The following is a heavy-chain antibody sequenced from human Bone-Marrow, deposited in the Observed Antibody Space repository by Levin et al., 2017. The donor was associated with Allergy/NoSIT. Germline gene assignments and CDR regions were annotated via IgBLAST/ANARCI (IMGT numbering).Heavy chain of an antibody. D-gene: IGHD3-22*01. CDR1: GFTFSSYW. CDR2: IKQDGSEK. V-gene: IGHV3-7*01. Sequence: GESLKISCAASGFTFSSYWMSWVRQAPGKGLEWVANIKQDGSEKYYVDSVKGRFTISRDNAKNSLYLQMNSLRAEDTAVYYCARDRTNDYYDSSGYYYYYDDGMDVWGQGTTVTVSS. J-gene: IGHJ6*02. CDR3: ARDRTNDYYDSSGYYYYYDDGMDV.